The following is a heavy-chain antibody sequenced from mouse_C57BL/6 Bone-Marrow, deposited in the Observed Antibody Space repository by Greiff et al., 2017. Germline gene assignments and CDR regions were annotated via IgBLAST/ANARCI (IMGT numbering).Heavy chain of an antibody. CDR1: GFTFSSYG. V-gene: IGHV5-6*01. D-gene: IGHD4-1*01. J-gene: IGHJ3*01. CDR3: ARHGWEFAY. Sequence: EVNVVESGGDLVKPGGSLKLSCAASGFTFSSYGMSWVRQTPDKRLEWVATISSGGSYTYYPDSVKGRFTISRDNAKNTLYLQMSSLKSEDTAMYYCARHGWEFAYWGQGTLVTVSA. CDR2: ISSGGSYT.